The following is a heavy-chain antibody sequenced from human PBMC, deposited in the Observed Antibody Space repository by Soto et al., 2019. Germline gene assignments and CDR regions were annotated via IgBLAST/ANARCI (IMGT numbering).Heavy chain of an antibody. CDR1: GDTFNFYT. Sequence: QVQLVQSGAEVKKPGSSVKVSCKASGDTFNFYTINWVRQAPGLGLEWMGRFNPILSFSNSALKSQGRVTLTGDKSTGTAYMVLSSLRSADTAIYWCATSFGSGSRAFDFWGQGALVTVSS. J-gene: IGHJ4*02. D-gene: IGHD3-10*01. CDR3: ATSFGSGSRAFDF. V-gene: IGHV1-69*02. CDR2: FNPILSFS.